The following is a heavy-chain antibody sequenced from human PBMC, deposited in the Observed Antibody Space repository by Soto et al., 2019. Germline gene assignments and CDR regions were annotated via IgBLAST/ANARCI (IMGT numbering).Heavy chain of an antibody. CDR3: AREDPSSGTGY. D-gene: IGHD6-19*01. V-gene: IGHV4-34*01. J-gene: IGHJ4*02. CDR1: GGSFSGYY. CDR2: INHSGST. Sequence: SETLSLTCAVYGGSFSGYYWSWIRQPPGKGLEWIGEINHSGSTNYNPSLKSRVTISVDTSKNQFSLKLSSVTAADTAVYYCAREDPSSGTGYWGQGTLVTVSS.